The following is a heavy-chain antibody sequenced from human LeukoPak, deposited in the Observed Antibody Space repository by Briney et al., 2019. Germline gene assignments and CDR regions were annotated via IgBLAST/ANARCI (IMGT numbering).Heavy chain of an antibody. J-gene: IGHJ4*02. CDR3: ARGPLRYILTGYSGYFDY. V-gene: IGHV4-39*07. CDR1: GGSISSSSYY. Sequence: SETLSLTCTVSGGSISSSSYYWGWIRHPPGKGLEWIGSIYYSGSTYYNPSLKSRVTISVDTFKNQFSLKLSSVTAADTAVYYFARGPLRYILTGYSGYFDYWGQGTLVTVSS. D-gene: IGHD3-9*01. CDR2: IYYSGST.